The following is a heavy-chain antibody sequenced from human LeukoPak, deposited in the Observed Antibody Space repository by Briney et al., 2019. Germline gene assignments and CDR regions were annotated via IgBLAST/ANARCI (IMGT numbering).Heavy chain of an antibody. CDR1: GYSISSGYY. V-gene: IGHV4-38-2*01. CDR3: ARTSDFYGDYANVGLDY. Sequence: PSETLSLTCAVSGYSISSGYYWGWIRQPPGKGLEWIGSIYHSGSTYYNPSLKSRATISVDTSKNQFSLKLSSVTAADTAVYYCARTSDFYGDYANVGLDYWGQGTLDTVSS. CDR2: IYHSGST. J-gene: IGHJ4*02. D-gene: IGHD4-17*01.